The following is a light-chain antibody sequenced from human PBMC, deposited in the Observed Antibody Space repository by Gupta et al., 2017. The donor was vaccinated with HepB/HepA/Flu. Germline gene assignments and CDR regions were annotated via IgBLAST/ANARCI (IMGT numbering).Light chain of an antibody. V-gene: IGKV1-33*01. J-gene: IGKJ3*01. CDR3: QQDYNLPLFT. CDR2: DAS. Sequence: DIQMTQSPSSLSASVGDRVTITCQASQDISNYLNWYQQKPGKAPKLLIYDASNLETGVPSRFSGSGSGTDFTFTISSLQPEDIATYYCQQDYNLPLFTFGHGTKVDIK. CDR1: QDISNY.